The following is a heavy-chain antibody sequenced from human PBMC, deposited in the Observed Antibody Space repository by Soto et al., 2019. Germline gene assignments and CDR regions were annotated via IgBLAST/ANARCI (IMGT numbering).Heavy chain of an antibody. V-gene: IGHV3-23*01. CDR2: ISGSGDST. D-gene: IGHD3-3*01. CDR1: GFTFSGYV. CDR3: AKGPQGYNFWSGYHNWFDP. Sequence: EVQLLESGGGLVQPGGSLRLSCAASGFTFSGYVMSWVRQAPGKGLEWVSGISGSGDSTYYADSVKGRFTISRDNSKNTLYLQMNSLRAEDTAVYYCAKGPQGYNFWSGYHNWFDPWGQGTLVTVSS. J-gene: IGHJ5*02.